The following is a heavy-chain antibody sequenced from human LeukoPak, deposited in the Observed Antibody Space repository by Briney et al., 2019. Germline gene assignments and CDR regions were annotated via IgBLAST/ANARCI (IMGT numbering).Heavy chain of an antibody. CDR1: GFTFSSNY. Sequence: GXLRLSCAASGFTFSSNYMSWVRQAPGKGLEWVSVIYSGGSTYYADSVKRRFPISRDHSQNPLYLQMNSLRAEDTAVYYCARATYDFWSGPNFDYWGQGTLVTVSS. J-gene: IGHJ4*02. D-gene: IGHD3-3*01. CDR3: ARATYDFWSGPNFDY. V-gene: IGHV3-53*01. CDR2: IYSGGST.